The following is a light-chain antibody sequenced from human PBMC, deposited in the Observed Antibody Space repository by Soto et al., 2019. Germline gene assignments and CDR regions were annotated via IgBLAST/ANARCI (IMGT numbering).Light chain of an antibody. CDR1: QSVSTF. J-gene: IGKJ4*01. Sequence: PGERAILSCRASQSVSTFFAWYQQKPGQAPRLLIYDASKRATGIPARFSGSGSGTDFTLTISSLEPEDFEVYYCQHRCNWPLTFGGGTTVALK. CDR3: QHRCNWPLT. V-gene: IGKV3-11*01. CDR2: DAS.